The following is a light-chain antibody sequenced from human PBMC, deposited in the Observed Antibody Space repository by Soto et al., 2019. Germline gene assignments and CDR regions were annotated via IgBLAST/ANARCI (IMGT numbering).Light chain of an antibody. CDR1: SSDVGDYNY. CDR3: SSYTSSSTFYV. J-gene: IGLJ1*01. V-gene: IGLV2-14*01. CDR2: DVS. Sequence: QSVLTQPASVSGSPGQSITLSCTGTSSDVGDYNYVSWYQQHPGKAPKLMIYDVSNRPSGVSNRFSGSKSGNTASLTISGLQAEDEADYYCSSYTSSSTFYVFGTGIKVTVL.